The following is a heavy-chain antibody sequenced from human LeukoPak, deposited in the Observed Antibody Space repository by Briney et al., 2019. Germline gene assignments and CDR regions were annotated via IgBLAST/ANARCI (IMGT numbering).Heavy chain of an antibody. J-gene: IGHJ4*02. CDR3: ARDYCSSTSCLFDC. D-gene: IGHD2-2*01. V-gene: IGHV1-2*06. CDR2: INPNSGDT. Sequence: ASVKVSCKASGYTFTGYHMHWVRQAPGQGLEWMGRINPNSGDTNYAQRFQGRVTMTRDTSISTAYMELSRLRSDDTAVYYCARDYCSSTSCLFDCWGQGTLVTVSS. CDR1: GYTFTGYH.